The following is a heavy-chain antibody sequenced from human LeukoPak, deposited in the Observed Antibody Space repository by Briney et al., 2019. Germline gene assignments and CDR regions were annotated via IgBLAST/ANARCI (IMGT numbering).Heavy chain of an antibody. D-gene: IGHD3-10*01. Sequence: SETLSLTCTVSGGSIRSTSYYWSWIRQPPGKGLEWIGEINHSGSTNYNPSLKSRVTISVDTSKNQFSLKLSSVTAADTAVYYCARPKRGGSGFYYYYYMDVWGKGTTVTISS. V-gene: IGHV4-39*07. CDR2: INHSGST. CDR3: ARPKRGGSGFYYYYYMDV. CDR1: GGSIRSTSYY. J-gene: IGHJ6*03.